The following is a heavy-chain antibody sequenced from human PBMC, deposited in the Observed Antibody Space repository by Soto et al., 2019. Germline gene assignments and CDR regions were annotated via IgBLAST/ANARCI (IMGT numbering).Heavy chain of an antibody. J-gene: IGHJ6*02. CDR3: ARDRHSSSPGDYYYYGMDV. CDR1: GFTFSSYG. V-gene: IGHV3-33*01. CDR2: IWYDGSNK. Sequence: QVQLVESGGGVVQPGRSLRLSCAASGFTFSSYGMHWVRQAPGKGLEWVAVIWYDGSNKYYADSVKGRFTISRDNSKNTLYMQMNSLRAEDTAVYYCARDRHSSSPGDYYYYGMDVRGQGTTVTVSS. D-gene: IGHD6-6*01.